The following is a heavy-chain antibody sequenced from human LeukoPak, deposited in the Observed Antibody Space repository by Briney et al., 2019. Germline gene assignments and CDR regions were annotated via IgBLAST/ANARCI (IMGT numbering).Heavy chain of an antibody. Sequence: GGSLRLSFAASGFTFSNAWMSWVRQAPGKGLEWVGRIKSKTDGGTTDYAAPVKGRFTISRDDSKNTLYLQMNSLKTEDTAVYYCTTSAAMHYYYGMDVWGQGTTVTVSS. J-gene: IGHJ6*02. V-gene: IGHV3-15*01. D-gene: IGHD2-2*01. CDR1: GFTFSNAW. CDR3: TTSAAMHYYYGMDV. CDR2: IKSKTDGGTT.